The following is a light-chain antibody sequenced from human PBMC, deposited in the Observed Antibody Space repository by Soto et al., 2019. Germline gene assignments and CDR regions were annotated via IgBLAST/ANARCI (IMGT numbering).Light chain of an antibody. J-gene: IGKJ4*01. V-gene: IGKV3-20*01. CDR2: GAS. CDR1: TGVTSSY. Sequence: EIVLTQIAATSSLSQGERATLSCRASTGVTSSYLAWYQQTPGQAPRLLIYGASSRATGIPDRFSGSVSGTDFTLTISSLEPEDFAVYYCQQYGSSPGLTFGGRTKVDIK. CDR3: QQYGSSPGLT.